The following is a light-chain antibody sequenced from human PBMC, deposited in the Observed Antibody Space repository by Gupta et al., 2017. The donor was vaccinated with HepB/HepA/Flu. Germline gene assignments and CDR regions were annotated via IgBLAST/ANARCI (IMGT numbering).Light chain of an antibody. CDR2: KAS. V-gene: IGKV1-5*03. Sequence: DIQMTQSPSTLSASVGDRVTITCRASQSISSWLAWYQQKPGKDPKLLIYKASSLESGVPSRFSGSGYETEFTLTISSLQPDDVAIYYCQQYNSYPCSFGQGTKLEIK. CDR3: QQYNSYPCS. CDR1: QSISSW. J-gene: IGKJ2*04.